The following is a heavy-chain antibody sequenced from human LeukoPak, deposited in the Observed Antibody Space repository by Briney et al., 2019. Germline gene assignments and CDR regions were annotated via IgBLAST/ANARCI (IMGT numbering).Heavy chain of an antibody. CDR2: ISWNSGYI. V-gene: IGHV3-9*01. J-gene: IGHJ4*02. Sequence: GGSLRLSCAASGFTFDDYVMHWVRQAPGKGLEWVSGISWNSGYIAYADSVKGRFTISRDNAKNSLHLQMNSLRVEDTALYYCAKDSGEYGFDYWGQGTLVTVSS. D-gene: IGHD3-16*01. CDR3: AKDSGEYGFDY. CDR1: GFTFDDYV.